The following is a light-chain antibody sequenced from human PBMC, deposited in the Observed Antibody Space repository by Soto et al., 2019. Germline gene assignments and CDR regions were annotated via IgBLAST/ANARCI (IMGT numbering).Light chain of an antibody. CDR2: ATS. V-gene: IGKV3-20*01. CDR3: QQYGTAPPRYT. Sequence: ELVLTQSPGTLSLSPGERATLSCRASQRMSSNYLAWYQQKPGQAPRLLIYATSSRATGSPDRFSGSGSGTDFTLTISILESEDSAVYFCQQYGTAPPRYTFGQGTKLEIK. CDR1: QRMSSNY. J-gene: IGKJ2*01.